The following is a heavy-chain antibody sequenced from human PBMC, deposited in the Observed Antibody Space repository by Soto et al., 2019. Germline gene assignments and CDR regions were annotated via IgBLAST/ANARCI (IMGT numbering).Heavy chain of an antibody. Sequence: PPQTPSLTRAISGDSVSSNSAAWNWIRQSPARGLEWLGRTYYRYQWYNDYAASVKSRITITPDTSKGQFSLQLDSVTPEDTAVYYCAREVIVGGIVDYWGQGTLVTVSS. CDR2: TYYRYQWYN. J-gene: IGHJ4*02. CDR1: GDSVSSNSAA. D-gene: IGHD1-26*01. V-gene: IGHV6-1*01. CDR3: AREVIVGGIVDY.